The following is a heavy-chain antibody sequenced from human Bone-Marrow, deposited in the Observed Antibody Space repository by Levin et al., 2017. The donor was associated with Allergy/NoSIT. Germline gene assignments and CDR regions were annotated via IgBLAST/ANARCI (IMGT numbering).Heavy chain of an antibody. V-gene: IGHV3-30-3*01. J-gene: IGHJ4*02. D-gene: IGHD4-23*01. Sequence: AGGSLRLSCVGSGFTFSRFGIHWVRQTPAKGLESLGVASPDGSEKYYRASVKGRFTISRDNSKDTLYLQLSSLRVEDTAVYYCVRDLGGNSQLDYWGRGTLVTVSS. CDR3: VRDLGGNSQLDY. CDR2: ASPDGSEK. CDR1: GFTFSRFG.